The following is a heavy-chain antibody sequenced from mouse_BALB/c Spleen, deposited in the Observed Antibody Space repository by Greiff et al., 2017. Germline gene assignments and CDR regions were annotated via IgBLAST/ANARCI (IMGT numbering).Heavy chain of an antibody. J-gene: IGHJ3*01. CDR1: GFTFSDYY. CDR3: ARDTTTATAY. Sequence: EVQLQQSGGGLVKPGGSLKLSCAASGFTFSDYYMYWVRQTPEKRLEWVATISDGGSYTYYPDSVKGRFTISRDNAKNNLYLQMSSLKSEDTAMYYCARDTTTATAYWGQGTLVTVSA. V-gene: IGHV5-4*02. CDR2: ISDGGSYT. D-gene: IGHD1-2*01.